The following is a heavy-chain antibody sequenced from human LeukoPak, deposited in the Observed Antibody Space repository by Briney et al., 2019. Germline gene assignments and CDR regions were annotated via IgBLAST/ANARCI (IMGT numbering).Heavy chain of an antibody. D-gene: IGHD6-13*01. CDR3: ASRIAAAGDYYYYYMDV. CDR1: GGTFSSYA. Sequence: ASVKVSCKASGGTFSSYAISWVRQAPGQGLEWMGGIIPIFGTANYAQKFQGRVTITADKSTSTAYMELSSLRSEDTAVYYCASRIAAAGDYYYYYMDVWGKGTMVTVSS. J-gene: IGHJ6*03. V-gene: IGHV1-69*06. CDR2: IIPIFGTA.